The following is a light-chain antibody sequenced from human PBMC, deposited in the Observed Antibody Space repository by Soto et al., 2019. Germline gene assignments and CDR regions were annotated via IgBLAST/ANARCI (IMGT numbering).Light chain of an antibody. CDR2: AAS. V-gene: IGKV3-15*01. CDR1: QHVSSH. CDR3: QQYQSWPFP. J-gene: IGKJ2*01. Sequence: ERVMTQSPATLSASPGEGATLSCRATQHVSSHIAWYQHKPGQAPRLLIHAASTRAPGVPVRFSGSGSRTDFTLTISSPQFEDFAVYYCQQYQSWPFPFGQGTKLEIK.